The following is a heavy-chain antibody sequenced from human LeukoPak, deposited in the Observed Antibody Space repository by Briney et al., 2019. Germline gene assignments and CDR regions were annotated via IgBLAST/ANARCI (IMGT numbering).Heavy chain of an antibody. Sequence: GGSLRLSCAASGFTFSIYGMNWVRQAPGKGLEWVSSISSSSNYRYYADSVKGRFTISRDNSKNTLYLQMNSLRTEDTAVYYCAKARVFLSSDYWGQGTLVTVSS. J-gene: IGHJ4*02. V-gene: IGHV3-21*01. CDR3: AKARVFLSSDY. CDR1: GFTFSIYG. D-gene: IGHD2/OR15-2a*01. CDR2: ISSSSNYR.